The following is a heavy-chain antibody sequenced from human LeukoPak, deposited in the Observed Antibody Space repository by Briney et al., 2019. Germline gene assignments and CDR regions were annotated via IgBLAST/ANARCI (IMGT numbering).Heavy chain of an antibody. V-gene: IGHV4-59*08. D-gene: IGHD3-10*01. CDR2: IYYSGST. CDR1: GGPISSYY. Sequence: SETLSLTCTVSGGPISSYYRSWIRQPPGKGLEWIGYIYYSGSTNYNPSLKSRVTISVDTSKNQFSLKLSSVTAADTAVYYCARARGGPAADAFDIWGQGTMVTVSS. CDR3: ARARGGPAADAFDI. J-gene: IGHJ3*02.